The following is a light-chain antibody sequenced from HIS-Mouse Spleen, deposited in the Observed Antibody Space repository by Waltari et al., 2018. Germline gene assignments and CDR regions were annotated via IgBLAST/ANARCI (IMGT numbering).Light chain of an antibody. CDR1: RRSVGGYTY. CDR3: CSYAGSYTPWV. J-gene: IGLJ3*02. V-gene: IGLV2-11*01. CDR2: NVS. Sequence: QSALTQPRSVSGSPGQSVTISCTGTRRSVGGYTYVSWYQQHPGNAPKLMIYNVSKRPSGVPDRFSGSKSGNTASLTISGLQAEDEADYYCCSYAGSYTPWVFGGGTKLTVL.